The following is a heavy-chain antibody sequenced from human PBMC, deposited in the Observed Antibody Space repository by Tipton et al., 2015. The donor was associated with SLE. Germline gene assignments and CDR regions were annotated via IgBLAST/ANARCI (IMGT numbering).Heavy chain of an antibody. Sequence: TLSLTCTVPGASVSSSAYYWGWIRQPPGKGLEWIGTFYYGGRTFYNPSLKSRVTLLLDTSKNQFSLDLSSVTAADTAVYYCARLVTLSRIDFWGQGTLVTVSS. CDR3: ARLVTLSRIDF. CDR2: FYYGGRT. J-gene: IGHJ4*02. D-gene: IGHD2-21*02. V-gene: IGHV4-39*07. CDR1: GASVSSSAYY.